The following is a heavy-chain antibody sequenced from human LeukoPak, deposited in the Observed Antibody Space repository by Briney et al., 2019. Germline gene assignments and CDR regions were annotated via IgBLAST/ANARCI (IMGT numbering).Heavy chain of an antibody. J-gene: IGHJ4*02. CDR2: ISSSSSYI. V-gene: IGHV3-21*01. CDR3: ARDASFDY. CDR1: GFPFSRYS. Sequence: PGGSLRLSCAASGFPFSRYSMKWLRQAPGRGVEGVSSISSSSSYIYYADSVKGRFTISRDNAKISLYLQMNSLRADDMAVYYCARDASFDYWGQGPLVTVSS.